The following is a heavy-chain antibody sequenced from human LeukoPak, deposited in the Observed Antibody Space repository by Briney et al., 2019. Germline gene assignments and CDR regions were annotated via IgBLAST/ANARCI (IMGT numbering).Heavy chain of an antibody. Sequence: SQTLSLTCTVSGGSISGINYYWTWIRQPAGKGLEWIGRIYTTGSSNYNPSLKSRVTISVDTSNNQFSLKLSSVTAADTAVYYCARNAYNYYGSGSYIDYWGQGTLVTVSS. CDR2: IYTTGSS. J-gene: IGHJ4*02. CDR1: GGSISGINYY. D-gene: IGHD3-10*01. V-gene: IGHV4-61*02. CDR3: ARNAYNYYGSGSYIDY.